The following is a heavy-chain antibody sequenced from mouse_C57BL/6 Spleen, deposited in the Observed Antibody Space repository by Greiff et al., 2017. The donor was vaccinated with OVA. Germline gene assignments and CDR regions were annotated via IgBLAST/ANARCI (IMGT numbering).Heavy chain of an antibody. D-gene: IGHD3-2*01. Sequence: VQLVESGAKLARPGASVKLSCKASGYTFTSYGISWVKQRTGQGLEWIGEIYPRSGNTYYNEKFKGKATLTADKSSSTAYMELRSLTSEDSAVYFCARSLDSLAYWGQGTLVTVSA. CDR2: IYPRSGNT. J-gene: IGHJ3*01. CDR3: ARSLDSLAY. V-gene: IGHV1-81*01. CDR1: GYTFTSYG.